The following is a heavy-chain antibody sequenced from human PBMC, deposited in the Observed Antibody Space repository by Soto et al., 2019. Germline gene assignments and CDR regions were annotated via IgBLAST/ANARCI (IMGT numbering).Heavy chain of an antibody. CDR3: ARRLGLLVTPIPGY. D-gene: IGHD2-21*02. CDR1: GYTFTGYH. Sequence: QVQLVQSGAEVKKPGASVKVSCKASGYTFTGYHMHWVRQAPGQGLEWMGWINPNSGVTIYAQKFQGRVIMTRETPISTAYMELSRLTSDATAVYYCARRLGLLVTPIPGYWGQGTLVTVSS. CDR2: INPNSGVT. V-gene: IGHV1-2*02. J-gene: IGHJ4*02.